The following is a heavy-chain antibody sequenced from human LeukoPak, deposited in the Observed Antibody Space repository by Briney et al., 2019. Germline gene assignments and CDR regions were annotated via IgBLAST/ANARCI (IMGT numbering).Heavy chain of an antibody. D-gene: IGHD6-25*01. Sequence: ASVKVSFKASGYTFTGYYIHWVGQAPGQGLEWMGGINANSGGTNYAQKFQGRVTMTSDTSTTTAYMELNRLTSDDTAVYYCARSEGYWGQGTLVTVSS. V-gene: IGHV1-2*02. CDR2: INANSGGT. CDR1: GYTFTGYY. J-gene: IGHJ4*02. CDR3: ARSEGY.